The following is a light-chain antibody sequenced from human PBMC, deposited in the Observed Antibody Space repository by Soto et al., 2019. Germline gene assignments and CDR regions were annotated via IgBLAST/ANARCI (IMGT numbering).Light chain of an antibody. CDR3: QHYNSYSEA. J-gene: IGKJ1*01. CDR2: KAS. Sequence: IQMTQSPSTLSGSVGDRVTITFRASQTVSSWLAWYQQKPGKAPKLLIYKASTLKSGVPSRFSGSGSGTDFTLTISRLQPDDFATYYCQHYNSYSEAFGQGTKVDIK. CDR1: QTVSSW. V-gene: IGKV1-5*03.